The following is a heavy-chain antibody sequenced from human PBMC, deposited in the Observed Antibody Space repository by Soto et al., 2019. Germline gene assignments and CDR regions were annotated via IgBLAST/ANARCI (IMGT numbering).Heavy chain of an antibody. V-gene: IGHV4-59*08. CDR2: IYYSGST. CDR1: GGSISSYY. J-gene: IGHJ4*02. CDR3: ARVDGGNGLKFDY. D-gene: IGHD2-15*01. Sequence: PSETLSLTCTVSGGSISSYYWSCIRQRPGKGLEWIGYIYYSGSTNYNPSLKSRVTISVDTSKNQFSLKLSSVTAADTAVYYCARVDGGNGLKFDYWGQGTLVTVSS.